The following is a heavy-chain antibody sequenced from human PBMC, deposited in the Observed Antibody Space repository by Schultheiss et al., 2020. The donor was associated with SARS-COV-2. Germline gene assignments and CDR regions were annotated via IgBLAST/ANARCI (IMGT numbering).Heavy chain of an antibody. CDR1: GFTFRSYA. V-gene: IGHV3-23*03. D-gene: IGHD1/OR15-1a*01. CDR3: AKGELEQFDY. CDR2: IYSGGST. J-gene: IGHJ4*02. Sequence: GGSLRLSCSASGFTFRSYAMNWVRQAPGKGLEWVSVIYSGGSTYYADSVKGRFTISRDNSKNTLYLQMNSLRAEDTAVYYCAKGELEQFDYWGQGTLVTVSS.